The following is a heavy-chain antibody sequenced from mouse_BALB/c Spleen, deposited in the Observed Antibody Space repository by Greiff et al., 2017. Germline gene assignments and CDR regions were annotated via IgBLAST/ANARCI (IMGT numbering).Heavy chain of an antibody. CDR3: ARSNSLLRLRAWFAY. CDR2: IDPANGNT. CDR1: GFNIKDTY. J-gene: IGHJ3*01. V-gene: IGHV14-3*02. Sequence: VQLQQSGAELVKPGASVKLSCTASGFNIKDTYMHWVKQRPEQGLEWIGRIDPANGNTKYDPKFQGKATITADTSSNTAYMQLSSLTSEDSAVYYCARSNSLLRLRAWFAYWGQGTLVTVSA. D-gene: IGHD1-2*01.